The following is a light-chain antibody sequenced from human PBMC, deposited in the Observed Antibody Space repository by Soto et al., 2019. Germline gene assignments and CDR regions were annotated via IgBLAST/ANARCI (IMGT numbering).Light chain of an antibody. CDR3: QQYNHWPRMLS. V-gene: IGKV3-15*01. CDR1: QSVSSY. Sequence: EIVLTQSPAALSLSPGERATLSFRAIQSVSSYLAWYQQKPGQAPRLLIYSASRGAPGFPARFSGSGSGTDFTLTISSLQSEDFAIYYCQQYNHWPRMLSFGGGTKVDIK. J-gene: IGKJ4*01. CDR2: SAS.